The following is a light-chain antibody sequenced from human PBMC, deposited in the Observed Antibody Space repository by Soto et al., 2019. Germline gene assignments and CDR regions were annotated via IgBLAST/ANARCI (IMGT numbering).Light chain of an antibody. CDR1: QGIANF. V-gene: IGKV1-9*01. Sequence: IHLTQSPSSLSASVGARVTISCRASQGIANFLAWYQQKPGKPPKLLIYGASTLQSGVPSRCSGSGSATDFTLTISSLQPEDFETYDCHQLTTFPTPFGPGTKVDIK. J-gene: IGKJ3*01. CDR3: HQLTTFPTP. CDR2: GAS.